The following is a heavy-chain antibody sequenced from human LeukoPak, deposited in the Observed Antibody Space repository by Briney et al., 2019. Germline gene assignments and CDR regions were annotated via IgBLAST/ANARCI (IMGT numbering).Heavy chain of an antibody. CDR3: ARETGSAVGSTDFDY. J-gene: IGHJ4*02. D-gene: IGHD4-17*01. Sequence: GGSLRLSCADSGFTFSSYAMHWVRQAPGKGLEWVAVISYDGSNKYHADSVKGRFTVSRDNSKNTLYLQMNSLRAEDTAVYYCARETGSAVGSTDFDYWGQGTLVTVSS. V-gene: IGHV3-30-3*01. CDR1: GFTFSSYA. CDR2: ISYDGSNK.